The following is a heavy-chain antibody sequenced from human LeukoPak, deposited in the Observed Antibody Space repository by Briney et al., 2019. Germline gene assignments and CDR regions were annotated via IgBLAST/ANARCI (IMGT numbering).Heavy chain of an antibody. D-gene: IGHD3-22*01. CDR3: ARGAPPMIVQYYFDY. CDR2: IIPIFGTA. CDR1: GGTFSSYA. V-gene: IGHV1-69*13. Sequence: SVKASCKASGGTFSSYAISWVRQAPGQGLEWMGGIIPIFGTANYAQKFQGRVTITADESTSTAYMELSSLRSEDTAVYYCARGAPPMIVQYYFDYWGRGTLVTVSS. J-gene: IGHJ4*02.